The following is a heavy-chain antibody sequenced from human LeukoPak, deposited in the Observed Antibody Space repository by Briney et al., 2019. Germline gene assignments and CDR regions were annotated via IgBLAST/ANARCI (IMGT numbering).Heavy chain of an antibody. J-gene: IGHJ4*02. CDR2: IIPIFGTA. D-gene: IGHD3-10*01. V-gene: IGHV1-69*13. CDR1: GGTFSSYA. CDR3: SYGSGSYSGFSGFDY. Sequence: ASVKVSCKASGGTFSSYAISWVRQAPGQGLEWMGGIIPIFGTANYAQKFQGRVTITADESTSTAYMELSSLRSEDTGVYYCSYGSGSYSGFSGFDYWGQGTLVTVSS.